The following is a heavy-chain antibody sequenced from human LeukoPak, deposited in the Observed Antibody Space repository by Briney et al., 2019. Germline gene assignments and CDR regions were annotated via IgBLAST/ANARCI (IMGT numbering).Heavy chain of an antibody. CDR1: GFPFSGYW. V-gene: IGHV3-7*01. CDR2: IKEDGSVQ. CDR3: VGQLLRAV. D-gene: IGHD2-2*01. Sequence: GGSLRLSCTASGFPFSGYWISWVRQAPGKGLEWVANIKEDGSVQDYADSVKGRLTISRDNAKTSLYLKMNSLGVDDTAVYYCVGQLLRAVWGKGTTVTVSS. J-gene: IGHJ6*04.